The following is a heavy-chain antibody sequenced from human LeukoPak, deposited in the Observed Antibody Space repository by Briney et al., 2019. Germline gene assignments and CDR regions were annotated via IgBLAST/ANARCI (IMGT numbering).Heavy chain of an antibody. D-gene: IGHD3-10*01. CDR3: ARLYGSGIKGFDY. V-gene: IGHV4-30-4*01. J-gene: IGHJ4*02. CDR2: IYYSGST. CDR1: GGSISSGDYY. Sequence: SETLSLTCTVSGGSISSGDYYWSWIRQPPGKGLEWIGYIYYSGSTYYNPSLKSRVTISVDTSKNQFSLKLSSVTAADTAVYYCARLYGSGIKGFDYWGQGTLVTVSS.